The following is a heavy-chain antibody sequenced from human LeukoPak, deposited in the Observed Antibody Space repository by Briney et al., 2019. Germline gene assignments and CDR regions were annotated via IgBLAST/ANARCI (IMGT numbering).Heavy chain of an antibody. CDR2: IYYSGST. J-gene: IGHJ3*02. CDR1: GGSINNYY. CDR3: ARVDYGSGTIGPNLDAFDI. Sequence: SETLSLTCTVSGGSINNYYWNWIRQPPGKGLEWIGYIYYSGSTNYNPSLKSRVTISVDTSKNQFSLKLSSVTAADTAVYYCARVDYGSGTIGPNLDAFDIWGQGTMVTVSS. V-gene: IGHV4-59*01. D-gene: IGHD3-10*01.